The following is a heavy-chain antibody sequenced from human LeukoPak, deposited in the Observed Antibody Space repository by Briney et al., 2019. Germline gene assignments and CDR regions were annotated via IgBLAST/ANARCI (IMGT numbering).Heavy chain of an antibody. CDR1: GYTFTDFY. J-gene: IGHJ4*02. CDR3: ARDGDSPMVDFDY. D-gene: IGHD5-18*01. Sequence: GASVKVSCKTSGYTFTDFYFYWLRQAPGQGLEWVGWIFPRNGDTNYAQKFQDRVTLTRDTSISTAYMELSRLTSDDTAIYYCARDGDSPMVDFDYWGQGTLVTFSS. CDR2: IFPRNGDT. V-gene: IGHV1-2*02.